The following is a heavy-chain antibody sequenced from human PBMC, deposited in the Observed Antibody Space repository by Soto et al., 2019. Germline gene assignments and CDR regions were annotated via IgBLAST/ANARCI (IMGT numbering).Heavy chain of an antibody. J-gene: IGHJ6*03. V-gene: IGHV6-1*01. CDR2: TYYRSKWYN. CDR3: ARDRAVTPYYYYCMDV. Sequence: SQTLSLTCAISGDSVSSNSAAWNWIRQSPSRGLEWLGRTYYRSKWYNDYAVSVKSRITINPDTSKNQFSLQLNSVTPEDTAVFYCARDRAVTPYYYYCMDVWGKGTTVTVSS. CDR1: GDSVSSNSAA. D-gene: IGHD4-17*01.